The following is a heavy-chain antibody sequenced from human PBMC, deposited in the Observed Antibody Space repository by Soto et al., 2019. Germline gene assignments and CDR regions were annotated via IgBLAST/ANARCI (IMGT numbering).Heavy chain of an antibody. Sequence: SQTLSLTCAISGDSVSSSSAAWNWIRQSPSRGLEWLGRTYYRSKWYNDYAVSVKSRITINPDTSKNQFSLQLNSVTPENTAVYYCARQWVVRGNYGMDVWGQGTTVTVSS. CDR3: ARQWVVRGNYGMDV. CDR1: GDSVSSSSAA. J-gene: IGHJ6*02. V-gene: IGHV6-1*01. D-gene: IGHD3-10*01. CDR2: TYYRSKWYN.